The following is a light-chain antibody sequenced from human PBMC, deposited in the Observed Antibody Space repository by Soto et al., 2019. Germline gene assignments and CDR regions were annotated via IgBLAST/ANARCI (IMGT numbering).Light chain of an antibody. CDR3: SSYTRSSTLVV. J-gene: IGLJ2*01. V-gene: IGLV2-14*01. CDR1: SSDVGGYNY. Sequence: QSALTQPASVSGSPGQSITISCTGTSSDVGGYNYVSWYQQHPGKAPKLMIYDVSNRPSGVSTRFSGSKSGNTASLTISGLQAEDEADYYCSSYTRSSTLVVFGVWTQLTVL. CDR2: DVS.